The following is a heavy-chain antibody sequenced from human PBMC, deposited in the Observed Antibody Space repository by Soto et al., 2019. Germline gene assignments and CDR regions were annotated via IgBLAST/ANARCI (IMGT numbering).Heavy chain of an antibody. CDR2: IIPIFGTA. Sequence: SAKVSCKASGGTFSSYAISWVRQAPGQGLEWMGGIIPIFGTANYAQKFQGRVTITADESTSTAYMELSSLRSEDTAVYYCAREGDYYGSGSYWYYYYGMDVWGQGTTVTVSS. J-gene: IGHJ6*02. CDR3: AREGDYYGSGSYWYYYYGMDV. D-gene: IGHD3-10*01. V-gene: IGHV1-69*13. CDR1: GGTFSSYA.